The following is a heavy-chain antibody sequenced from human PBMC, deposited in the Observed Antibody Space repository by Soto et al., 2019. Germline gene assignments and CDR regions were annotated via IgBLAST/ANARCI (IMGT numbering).Heavy chain of an antibody. CDR1: GFTFINHA. D-gene: IGHD3-10*01. V-gene: IGHV3-23*01. CDR2: ISGGGDRT. Sequence: EVQLLXSGGGLVQPGGSLRLSCVGSGFTFINHAMNWVRQAPGKGLEWVSGISGGGDRTFDADSVKGRXTXXXXNSKXXXXXXXXXXXXXXKAVYYCARKVLGSTIRPDYWYSDLWGRGTLXXVSS. J-gene: IGHJ2*01. CDR3: ARKVLGSTIRPDYWYSDL.